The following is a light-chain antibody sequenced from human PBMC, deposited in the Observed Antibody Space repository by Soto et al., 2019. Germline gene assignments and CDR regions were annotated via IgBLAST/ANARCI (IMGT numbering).Light chain of an antibody. Sequence: QSALTQPRSVSGSPGQSVTISCTGTSSDVGGYNYVSWYQQHPGKAPKLMIYDVSKRPSGVPYRFSGSKSGNTASLTISGLQAEDEADYYCCSYAGSYTFAQVVFGGGTKLTVL. CDR1: SSDVGGYNY. J-gene: IGLJ2*01. CDR3: CSYAGSYTFAQVV. V-gene: IGLV2-11*01. CDR2: DVS.